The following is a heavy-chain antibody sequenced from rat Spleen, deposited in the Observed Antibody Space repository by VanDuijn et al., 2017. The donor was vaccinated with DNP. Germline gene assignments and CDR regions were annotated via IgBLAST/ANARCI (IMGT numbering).Heavy chain of an antibody. CDR2: ISTSGSRT. V-gene: IGHV5-7*01. CDR3: AGRPPPTRGPFDY. J-gene: IGHJ2*01. CDR1: GFTFSNYY. D-gene: IGHD1-4*01. Sequence: EVQLVESGGGLVQPGRSLKLSCAASGFTFSNYYMAWVRQAPKKGLEWVATISTSGSRTYNPDSVKGRFIISRNNEKSTLYLQMDSLRSDDTATYYCAGRPPPTRGPFDYWGQGVMVTVSS.